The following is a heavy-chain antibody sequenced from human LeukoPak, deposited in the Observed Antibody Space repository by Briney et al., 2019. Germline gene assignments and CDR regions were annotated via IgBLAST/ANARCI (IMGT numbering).Heavy chain of an antibody. V-gene: IGHV3-11*04. CDR2: ISSSGSTI. CDR3: ARERLLEWLLVFDP. J-gene: IGHJ5*02. CDR1: GFTFSDYY. D-gene: IGHD3-3*01. Sequence: PGGSLRLSCAASGFTFSDYYMSWIRQAPGKGLEWVSYISSSGSTIYYADSVKGRFTISRDNAKNSLYLQMNSPRAEDTAVYYCARERLLEWLLVFDPWGQGTLVTVSS.